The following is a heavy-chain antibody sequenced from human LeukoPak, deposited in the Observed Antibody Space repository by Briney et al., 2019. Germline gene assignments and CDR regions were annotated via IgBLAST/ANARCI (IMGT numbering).Heavy chain of an antibody. Sequence: PSETLSLTCAVYGGSFSGYYWSWIRQPPGKGLEWIGEINHSGSTNYNPSLKSRVTISVDTSKNQFSLKLSSVTAADTAVYYCARGGRGSVDVWGQGTTVTVSS. J-gene: IGHJ6*02. CDR2: INHSGST. CDR3: ARGGRGSVDV. D-gene: IGHD3-10*01. V-gene: IGHV4-34*01. CDR1: GGSFSGYY.